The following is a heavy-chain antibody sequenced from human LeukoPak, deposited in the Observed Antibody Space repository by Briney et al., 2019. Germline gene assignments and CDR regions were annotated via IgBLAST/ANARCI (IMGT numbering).Heavy chain of an antibody. CDR2: VNSDGSST. CDR3: ARGRYYGMDV. J-gene: IGHJ6*02. CDR1: GFTFTSYW. Sequence: GGSLRPSCAASGFTFTSYWMHWVRQAPGKGLVWVSRVNSDGSSTTYADSVKGRFTISRDNAKNTLYLQMNSLRAEDTAVYYCARGRYYGMDVWGQGTTVTVS. V-gene: IGHV3-74*01.